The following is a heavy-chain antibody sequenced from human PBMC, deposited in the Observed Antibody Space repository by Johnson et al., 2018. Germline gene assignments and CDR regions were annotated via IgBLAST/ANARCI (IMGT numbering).Heavy chain of an antibody. CDR3: VRQIYECWRALGAFDI. V-gene: IGHV3-30*03. Sequence: QVQLVQSGGGVVQPRRSLRLSCAASGFTFDIYGMHWVRQAPGKGLDWVAFISDDGSTKTYANSVKGRFTISRDNSKNTLYLQMDSLRAEDTAVYYCVRQIYECWRALGAFDIWGQGTMVTVSS. D-gene: IGHD3-3*01. J-gene: IGHJ3*02. CDR1: GFTFDIYG. CDR2: ISDDGSTK.